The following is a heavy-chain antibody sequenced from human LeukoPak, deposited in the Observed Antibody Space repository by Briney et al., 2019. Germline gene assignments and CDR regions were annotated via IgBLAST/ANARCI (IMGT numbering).Heavy chain of an antibody. V-gene: IGHV3-23*01. D-gene: IGHD2-21*02. Sequence: GGSLRLSCAASGFNFANHAMSWVRQTPGKGLEWVSAISGGGDITYYADSVTGRLTISRDNSKDTLFLQMHSLRPGDTAVYYCVREDTPATANYWGQGTLVTVSS. CDR3: VREDTPATANY. CDR2: ISGGGDIT. CDR1: GFNFANHA. J-gene: IGHJ4*02.